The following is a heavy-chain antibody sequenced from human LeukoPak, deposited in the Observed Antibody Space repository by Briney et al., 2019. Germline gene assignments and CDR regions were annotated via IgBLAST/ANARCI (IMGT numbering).Heavy chain of an antibody. V-gene: IGHV1-3*01. CDR1: GYTFTSYA. Sequence: ASVKVSCKASGYTFTSYAMHWVRQAPGQRLEWMGWINAGNGNTKYSQKFQGRVTVTRDTSASTAYMELSSLRSEDTAVYYCTRYSSSRPPYYFDYWGQGTLVTVSS. CDR3: TRYSSSRPPYYFDY. CDR2: INAGNGNT. D-gene: IGHD6-19*01. J-gene: IGHJ4*02.